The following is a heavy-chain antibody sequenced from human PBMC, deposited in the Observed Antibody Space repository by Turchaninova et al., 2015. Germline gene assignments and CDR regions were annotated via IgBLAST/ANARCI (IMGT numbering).Heavy chain of an antibody. V-gene: IGHV4-34*01. CDR2: IHHSGIT. CDR1: GGSFSGYY. CDR3: ARGHTQIRD. Sequence: QVQLQQWGAGLLKPSETLSLTCAVYGGSFSGYYWSWIRQPPGKGLGWSGEIHHSGITHSNPSLKSRGTIAVDTAKNQFSLKLSSVTAADTAVYYCARGHTQIRDWGQGTLVTVSS. J-gene: IGHJ4*02.